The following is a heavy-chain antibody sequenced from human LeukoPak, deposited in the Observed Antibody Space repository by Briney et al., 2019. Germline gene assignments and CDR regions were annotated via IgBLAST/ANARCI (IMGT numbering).Heavy chain of an antibody. CDR1: GGSMSGYY. Sequence: SETLSLTCTVSGGSMSGYYWSWIRQPPGKGLEWIGHIYYSGNTNYNPTLKSRVAISIDTSKNQFSLKLNSVTAADTAVFYCARGREFYDSTGYYQWGQGTLVTVSS. CDR3: ARGREFYDSTGYYQ. J-gene: IGHJ4*02. V-gene: IGHV4-59*01. D-gene: IGHD3-22*01. CDR2: IYYSGNT.